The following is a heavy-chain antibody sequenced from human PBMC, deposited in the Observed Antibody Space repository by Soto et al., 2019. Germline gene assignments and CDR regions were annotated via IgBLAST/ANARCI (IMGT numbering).Heavy chain of an antibody. CDR1: GCTFSSYG. CDR3: ARGGTLWFGELVYFDY. CDR2: IGTAGDT. D-gene: IGHD3-10*01. Sequence: PGGSLRLSCAASGCTFSSYGMHWVRQATGKGLEWVSAIGTAGDTYYPGSVKGRFTISRENAKNSLYLQMNSLRAEDTAVYYCARGGTLWFGELVYFDYWGQGTLVTVSS. V-gene: IGHV3-13*01. J-gene: IGHJ4*02.